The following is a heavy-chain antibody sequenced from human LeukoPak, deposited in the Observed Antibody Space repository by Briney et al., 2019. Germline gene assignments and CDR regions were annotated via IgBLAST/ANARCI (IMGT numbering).Heavy chain of an antibody. Sequence: GESLKISCKGSGHSFTDYWIAWVRQVPGKGLDWMGVIYVGDSDTRYSRSFQGQVTISADKSITTAYLQWSSPKVSDTAIYYCARQGVDLAPPDFWGQGTLVTVSS. CDR1: GHSFTDYW. CDR3: ARQGVDLAPPDF. D-gene: IGHD5-12*01. CDR2: IYVGDSDT. V-gene: IGHV5-51*01. J-gene: IGHJ4*02.